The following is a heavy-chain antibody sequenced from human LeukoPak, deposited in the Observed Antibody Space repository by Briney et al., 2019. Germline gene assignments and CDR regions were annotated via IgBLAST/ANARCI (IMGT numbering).Heavy chain of an antibody. D-gene: IGHD5-18*01. J-gene: IGHJ4*02. V-gene: IGHV3-23*01. Sequence: GGSLRLSCAASGFTFSSYAMSWVRQAPGKGLEWISAISGSGGSTYYADSVKGRFTISRDNSKNTLYLQMNSLRAEDTAVYYCAKAARGYSYGYSGYWGQGTLVTVSS. CDR2: ISGSGGST. CDR3: AKAARGYSYGYSGY. CDR1: GFTFSSYA.